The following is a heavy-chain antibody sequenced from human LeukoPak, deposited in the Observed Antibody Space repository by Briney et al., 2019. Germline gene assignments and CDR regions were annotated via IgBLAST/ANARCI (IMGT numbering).Heavy chain of an antibody. D-gene: IGHD3-10*01. V-gene: IGHV4-39*01. CDR3: ARLLSAGEPRDY. CDR1: VCSISSRSYY. Sequence: SETLSLTCTVSVCSISSRSYYWGWIRQPPGRGLERIWSIYYNGFTYYNPSLKSRVTISVDTSEKQFSLKLTSVTAADTAVYYCARLLSAGEPRDYWGQGTLVTVSS. J-gene: IGHJ4*02. CDR2: IYYNGFT.